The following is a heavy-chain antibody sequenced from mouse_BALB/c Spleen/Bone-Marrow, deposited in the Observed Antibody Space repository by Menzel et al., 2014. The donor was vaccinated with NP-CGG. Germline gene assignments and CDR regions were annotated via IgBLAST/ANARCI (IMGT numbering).Heavy chain of an antibody. Sequence: DVMLVESGGGLVQPGGSLKLSCVASGFDFSRYWMSWVRQAPGKGLEWIGEINPDSSTINYTPSLKDKFIISRDNAKNTLYLQMSKVRSEDTALYHCGLLGYHGYHDVWGAGTTVTISS. CDR3: GLLGYHGYHDV. CDR1: GFDFSRYW. D-gene: IGHD2-2*01. V-gene: IGHV4-1*02. CDR2: INPDSSTI. J-gene: IGHJ1*01.